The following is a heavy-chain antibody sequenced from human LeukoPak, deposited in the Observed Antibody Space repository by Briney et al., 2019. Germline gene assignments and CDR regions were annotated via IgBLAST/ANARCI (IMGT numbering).Heavy chain of an antibody. CDR1: GYSFTSYW. CDR3: ARHGPGIAAAGTYYYYYYYMDV. CDR2: IYPGDSDT. Sequence: GESLQISCKGSGYSFTSYWIGWVRQLPGKGLEWMGIIYPGDSDTRYSPSFQGQVTISADKSISTAYLQWSSLKASDTAMYYCARHGPGIAAAGTYYYYYYYMDVWGKGTTVTVSS. V-gene: IGHV5-51*01. D-gene: IGHD6-13*01. J-gene: IGHJ6*03.